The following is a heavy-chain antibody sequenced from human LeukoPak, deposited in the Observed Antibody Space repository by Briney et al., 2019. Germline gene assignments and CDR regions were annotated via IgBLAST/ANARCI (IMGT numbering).Heavy chain of an antibody. Sequence: PETLSLTCTVSGGSISSYYWSWIRQPPGKGLEWIGYIYYSGSTNYDPSLKSRVTISVATSKNQFSLKLTSVTAADTAVYYCARGANWFDTWGQGTLVTVSS. V-gene: IGHV4-59*01. CDR1: GGSISSYY. J-gene: IGHJ5*02. CDR3: ARGANWFDT. D-gene: IGHD4/OR15-4a*01. CDR2: IYYSGST.